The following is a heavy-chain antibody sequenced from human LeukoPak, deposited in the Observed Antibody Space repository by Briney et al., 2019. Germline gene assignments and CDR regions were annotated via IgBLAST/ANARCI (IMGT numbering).Heavy chain of an antibody. D-gene: IGHD3-22*01. CDR2: MSGSGSST. J-gene: IGHJ4*02. CDR1: GFTFSSYA. Sequence: GGSLRLSCAASGFTFSSYAMSWVRQAPGKGLEWVSAMSGSGSSTFYADSVKGRFIISRDNPKNTLYLQLNSLRAEDTAVYYCAKGKDTYNYDSSGYYFGEYWGQGTLVTVSS. CDR3: AKGKDTYNYDSSGYYFGEY. V-gene: IGHV3-23*01.